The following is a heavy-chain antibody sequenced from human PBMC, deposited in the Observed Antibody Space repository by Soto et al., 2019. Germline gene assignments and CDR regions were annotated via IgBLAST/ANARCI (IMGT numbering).Heavy chain of an antibody. D-gene: IGHD1-26*01. CDR3: ARSSGSPGVYY. CDR1: VFTFSSYI. Sequence: GGSLRLSCAASVFTFSSYIMNWVRQAPGKGLEWVSFISSSSTYMYYADSVKGRFTISRDNAKSSLYLQMNSLRAEDTAVYYCARSSGSPGVYYWGQGALLTISS. J-gene: IGHJ4*02. V-gene: IGHV3-21*01. CDR2: ISSSSTYM.